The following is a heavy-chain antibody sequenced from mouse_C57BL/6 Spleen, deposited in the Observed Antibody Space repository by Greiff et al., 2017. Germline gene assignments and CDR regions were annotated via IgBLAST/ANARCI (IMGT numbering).Heavy chain of an antibody. CDR3: ARHADYYGSSYDWYFDV. J-gene: IGHJ1*03. CDR1: GFNFSSYT. CDR2: ISGGGGNT. V-gene: IGHV5-9*01. Sequence: EVKLVESGGGLVKPGGSLKFSCAASGFNFSSYTMPWVRQTPEKRLKWVATISGGGGNTYYPDSVKGRFTISRDNAKNTLYLQMSSLRSEDTALYYYARHADYYGSSYDWYFDVWGTGTTVTVSS. D-gene: IGHD1-1*01.